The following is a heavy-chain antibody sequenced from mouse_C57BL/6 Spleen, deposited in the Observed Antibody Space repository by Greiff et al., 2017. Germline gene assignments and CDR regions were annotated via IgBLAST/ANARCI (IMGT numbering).Heavy chain of an antibody. CDR2: IHPSGSDT. V-gene: IGHV1-74*01. CDR1: GYTFTSYW. CDR3: AIASTSYAMDY. D-gene: IGHD6-1*01. Sequence: QVQLQQPGAELVKPGASVKVSCKASGYTFTSYWMHWVKQRPGQGLEWIGRIHPSGSDTNYNQKFKGKATLTVDKSSSTAYMQLSSLTSEDSAVYYCAIASTSYAMDYWGQGTSVTVSS. J-gene: IGHJ4*01.